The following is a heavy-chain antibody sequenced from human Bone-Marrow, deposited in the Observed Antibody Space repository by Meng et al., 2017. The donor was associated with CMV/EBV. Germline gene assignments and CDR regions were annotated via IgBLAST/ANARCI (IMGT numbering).Heavy chain of an antibody. CDR3: ARERDHYYDSSDFDY. CDR1: GGTFSSYA. D-gene: IGHD3-22*01. V-gene: IGHV1-18*01. CDR2: ISAYNGNT. Sequence: ASVKVSCKASGGTFSSYAISWVRQAPGQGLEWMGWISAYNGNTNYAQKLQGRVTMTTDTSTSTAYMELRSLRSDDTAVYYCARERDHYYDSSDFDYWGQGTLVTVYS. J-gene: IGHJ4*02.